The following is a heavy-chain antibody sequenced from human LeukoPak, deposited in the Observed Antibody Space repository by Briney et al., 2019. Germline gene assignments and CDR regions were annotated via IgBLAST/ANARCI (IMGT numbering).Heavy chain of an antibody. V-gene: IGHV4-39*07. CDR3: ASLRVGSSFGYQYYIDV. CDR2: INHSGST. Sequence: PSETLSLTCTVSGGPISSNSYYWSWIRQPPGKGLEWIGEINHSGSTNYNPSLKSRVTISVDTSKNQFSLKLSSVTAADTAVYYCASLRVGSSFGYQYYIDVWGKGTTVTVSS. CDR1: GGPISSNSYY. D-gene: IGHD6-13*01. J-gene: IGHJ6*03.